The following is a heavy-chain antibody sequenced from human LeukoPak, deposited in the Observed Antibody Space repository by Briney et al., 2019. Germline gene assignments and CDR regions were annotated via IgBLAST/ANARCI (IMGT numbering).Heavy chain of an antibody. V-gene: IGHV3-74*01. CDR3: ARSNYDSTTFYYHLDL. D-gene: IGHD2/OR15-2a*01. J-gene: IGHJ5*02. Sequence: GGSLRLSCAAAGFTFSSYWMHWVRQAPGKGPVWVSRVDVHGQGTAYADSVKGRFTISRDNAKNTLSLQMNSLSAEDTAVYYCARSNYDSTTFYYHLDLWGQGTLVTVSS. CDR2: VDVHGQGT. CDR1: GFTFSSYW.